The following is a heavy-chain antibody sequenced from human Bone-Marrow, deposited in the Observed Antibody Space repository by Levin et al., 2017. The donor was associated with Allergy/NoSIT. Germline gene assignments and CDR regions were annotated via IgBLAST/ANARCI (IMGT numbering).Heavy chain of an antibody. V-gene: IGHV4-59*01. CDR1: GGSISSYY. CDR2: VYNSGGT. J-gene: IGHJ5*02. Sequence: TASETLSLTCTVSGGSISSYYWSWIRQPPGKGLEWIGYVYNSGGTNYNPSLKSRLTISVDTSKNQFSLKLRSVTAADTAVYYCARDGSSGWRWFDPWGQGTLVTVSS. CDR3: ARDGSSGWRWFDP. D-gene: IGHD6-19*01.